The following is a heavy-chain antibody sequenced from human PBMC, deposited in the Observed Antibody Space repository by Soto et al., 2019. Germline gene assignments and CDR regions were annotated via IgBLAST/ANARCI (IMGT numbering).Heavy chain of an antibody. CDR3: AKDVWQWLGGGMDV. V-gene: IGHV3-23*01. CDR1: GFTFSSYA. D-gene: IGHD6-19*01. J-gene: IGHJ6*02. Sequence: PGGSLRLSCAASGFTFSSYAMSWVRQAPGKGLEWVPAISGSGGSTYYADSVKGRFTISRDNSKNTLYLQMNSLRAEDTAVYYSAKDVWQWLGGGMDVWGQGTTVTVSS. CDR2: ISGSGGST.